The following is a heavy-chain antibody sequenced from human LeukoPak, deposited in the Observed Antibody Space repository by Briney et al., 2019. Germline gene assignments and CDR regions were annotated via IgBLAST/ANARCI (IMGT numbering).Heavy chain of an antibody. CDR1: GFTFSSYA. D-gene: IGHD6-19*01. J-gene: IGHJ4*02. V-gene: IGHV3-23*01. Sequence: GGSLRLSCAASGFTFSSYAMSWVRQAPGKGLEWVSAVSDSGSNTYYADSVKGRFTISRDNSKNSLYLQMNSLRAEDTAVYYCARRYSSGWSIDCWGQGTLVTVSS. CDR3: ARRYSSGWSIDC. CDR2: VSDSGSNT.